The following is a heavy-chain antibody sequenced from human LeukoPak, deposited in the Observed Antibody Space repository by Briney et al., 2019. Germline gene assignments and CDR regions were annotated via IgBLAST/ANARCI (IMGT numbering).Heavy chain of an antibody. CDR1: GGSFSGYY. CDR3: AGAGYSYGYVNWFDP. CDR2: INHSGST. V-gene: IGHV4-34*01. J-gene: IGHJ5*02. D-gene: IGHD5-18*01. Sequence: KSSETLSLTCAVYGGSFSGYYWSWIRQPPGKGLEWIGEINHSGSTNYNPSLKSRVTISVDTSKNQFSLKLSSVTAADTAVYYCAGAGYSYGYVNWFDPWGQGTLVTVSS.